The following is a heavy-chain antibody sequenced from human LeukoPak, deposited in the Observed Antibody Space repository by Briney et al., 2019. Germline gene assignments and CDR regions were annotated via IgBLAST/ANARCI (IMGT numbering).Heavy chain of an antibody. CDR1: GYTLTELS. Sequence: ASVKVSCKVSGYTLTELSMHWVRQAPGKGLEWMGGFDPEDGETIYAQKFQGRVTMTEDTSTDTAYMELSSLRSEDTAVYYCATGAKPYYYGSGSPVHFDYWGQGTLVNVSS. V-gene: IGHV1-24*01. D-gene: IGHD3-10*01. J-gene: IGHJ4*02. CDR3: ATGAKPYYYGSGSPVHFDY. CDR2: FDPEDGET.